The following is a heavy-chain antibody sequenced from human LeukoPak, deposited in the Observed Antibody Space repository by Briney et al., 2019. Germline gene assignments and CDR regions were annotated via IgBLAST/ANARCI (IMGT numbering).Heavy chain of an antibody. Sequence: SQTLSLTCALSGDSVSSNSVAWNWIRHSPSRCLEWLGGTYYRSKWYNDYAMSVKSRIIINPDTSKDQFSLQLNSVTPEDTALYYCVRGYARAFDIWGQGTMVTVPS. J-gene: IGHJ3*02. CDR2: TYYRSKWYN. CDR1: GDSVSSNSVA. V-gene: IGHV6-1*01. D-gene: IGHD5-12*01. CDR3: VRGYARAFDI.